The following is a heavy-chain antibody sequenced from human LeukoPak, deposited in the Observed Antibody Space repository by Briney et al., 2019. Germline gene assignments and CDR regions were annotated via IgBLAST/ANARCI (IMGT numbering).Heavy chain of an antibody. CDR3: ARGAPGSYCSGGSCPYFDY. Sequence: ASVKVSCKASGYTFTSYDVNWVRQATGQGVEWMGWVNPNSGHTGYAQKFQGRVTMTTNTSISTAYMELSSLRSEDTAVYYCARGAPGSYCSGGSCPYFDYWGQGTLVSVSS. D-gene: IGHD2-15*01. CDR1: GYTFTSYD. J-gene: IGHJ4*02. V-gene: IGHV1-8*01. CDR2: VNPNSGHT.